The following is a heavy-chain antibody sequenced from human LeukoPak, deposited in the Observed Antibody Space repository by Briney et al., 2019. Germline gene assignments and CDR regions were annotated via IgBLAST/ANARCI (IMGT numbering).Heavy chain of an antibody. CDR3: AKNADRGAYCRSGSCYPYYYYYMDV. D-gene: IGHD2-15*01. Sequence: PGGSLRLSCAASGITFSSYGMSWVRQVPGKGLEWVSSISHTGGSPYYADSVKGRFTVSRDNSKNTLYLQMNSLTVEDTAIYYCAKNADRGAYCRSGSCYPYYYYYMDVWGTGTTVTISS. J-gene: IGHJ6*03. V-gene: IGHV3-23*01. CDR2: ISHTGGSP. CDR1: GITFSSYG.